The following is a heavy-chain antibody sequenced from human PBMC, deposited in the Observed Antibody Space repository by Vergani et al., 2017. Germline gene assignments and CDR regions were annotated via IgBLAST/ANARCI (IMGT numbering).Heavy chain of an antibody. CDR2: IYYSGST. D-gene: IGHD2-21*02. CDR3: ARHLAYCGGDCYPYYYGMDV. J-gene: IGHJ6*02. CDR1: GGSISSSSYY. V-gene: IGHV4-39*01. Sequence: QVNLQESGPGLVKPSETLSLTCTVSGGSISSSSYYWGWIRQPPGKGLDWIGSIYYSGSTYYNPSLKSRVTISVDTSKNQFSLKLSSVTAADTAVYYCARHLAYCGGDCYPYYYGMDVWGQGTTVTVSS.